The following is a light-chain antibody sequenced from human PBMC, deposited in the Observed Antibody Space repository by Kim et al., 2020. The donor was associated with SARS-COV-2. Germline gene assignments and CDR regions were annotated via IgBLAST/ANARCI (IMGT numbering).Light chain of an antibody. CDR1: QSVSSY. V-gene: IGKV3-11*01. J-gene: IGKJ4*01. CDR3: QQRATWPLT. Sequence: EIVLTQSPATLSLSPVERATLSCRASQSVSSYLAWYQQKHGQAPRLLIYDASNRATGIPARFSGSGSGTDFTLTISSLEPEDFAVYHCQQRATWPLTFGGGTKLEI. CDR2: DAS.